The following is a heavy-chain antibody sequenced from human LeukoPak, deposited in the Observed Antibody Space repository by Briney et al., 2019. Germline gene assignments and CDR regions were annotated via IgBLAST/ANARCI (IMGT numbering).Heavy chain of an antibody. CDR1: GYTFTSYG. CDR2: ISAYNGNT. D-gene: IGHD3-22*01. CDR3: ARGLVAIHYYDSSGRGEWFDY. V-gene: IGHV1-18*01. J-gene: IGHJ4*02. Sequence: GASVKVSCKASGYTFTSYGISWVRQAPGQGLEWMGWISAYNGNTNYAQKLQGRVTMTTDTSTSTAYMELSRLRSDDTAVYYCARGLVAIHYYDSSGRGEWFDYWGQGTLVTVSS.